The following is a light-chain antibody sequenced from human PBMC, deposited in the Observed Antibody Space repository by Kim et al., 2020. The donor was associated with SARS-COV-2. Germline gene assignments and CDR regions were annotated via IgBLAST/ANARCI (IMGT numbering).Light chain of an antibody. CDR2: GAS. CDR3: QQYGSSPLA. V-gene: IGKV3-20*01. J-gene: IGKJ4*01. CDR1: QSVSSSD. Sequence: SPGQRATLACMASQSVSSSDVAWDQQKPGQAPRRLIYGASSRATGIPDRFSGSGSGTDFTLTISRLEPEDFAVYYWQQYGSSPLAFGGGTKVEIK.